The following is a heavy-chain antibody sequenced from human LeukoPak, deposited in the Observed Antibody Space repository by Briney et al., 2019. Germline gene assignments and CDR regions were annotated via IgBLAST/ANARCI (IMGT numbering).Heavy chain of an antibody. CDR2: IYYSGST. CDR1: GGSISSGGYY. D-gene: IGHD2-15*01. CDR3: ASSNRYCSGGSCLETGFDY. V-gene: IGHV4-31*03. Sequence: SETLSLTCTVSGGSISSGGYYWSWIRQHPGKGLEWIGYIYYSGSTYYNPSLKSRVTISVDTSKNQFSLKLSFVTAADTAVYYCASSNRYCSGGSCLETGFDYWGQGTLVTVSS. J-gene: IGHJ4*02.